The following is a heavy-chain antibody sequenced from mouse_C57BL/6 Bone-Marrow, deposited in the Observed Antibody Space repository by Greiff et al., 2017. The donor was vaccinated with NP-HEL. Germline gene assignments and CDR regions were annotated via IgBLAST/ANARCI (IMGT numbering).Heavy chain of an antibody. J-gene: IGHJ1*03. D-gene: IGHD1-1*01. V-gene: IGHV5-16*01. CDR1: GFTFSDYY. Sequence: DVMLVASEGGLVQPGSSMKLSCTASGFTFSDYYMAWVRQVPEKGLEWVANINYDGSSTYYLDSLKSRFIISRDNAKNILYLQMSSLKSEDTATYYCARGGGSSLWYFDVWGTGTTVTVSS. CDR2: INYDGSST. CDR3: ARGGGSSLWYFDV.